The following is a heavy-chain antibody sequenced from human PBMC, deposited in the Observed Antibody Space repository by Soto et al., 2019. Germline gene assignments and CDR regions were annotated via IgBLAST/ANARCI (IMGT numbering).Heavy chain of an antibody. V-gene: IGHV4-39*01. D-gene: IGHD3-9*01. Sequence: QLQLQESGPGLVKPSETLSLTCTVSGGSISSSSYYWGWIRQPPGKGLEWIGSISYSGSTYYNPALKSRVTITVDTAKNPFSLKLSSVTDADTAVYYCASDYDILTGYRKPDAFDIWGQGTMVTVSS. CDR2: ISYSGST. CDR1: GGSISSSSYY. J-gene: IGHJ3*02. CDR3: ASDYDILTGYRKPDAFDI.